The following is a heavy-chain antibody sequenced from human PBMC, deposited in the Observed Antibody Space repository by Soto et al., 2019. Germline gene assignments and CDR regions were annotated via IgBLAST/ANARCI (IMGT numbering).Heavy chain of an antibody. CDR2: VVPKFRTA. CDR3: ARAPLGGPTAYSAETQRPFDC. J-gene: IGHJ4*02. V-gene: IGHV1-69*01. D-gene: IGHD4-4*01. Sequence: QVQLVQSGAEVRKPGSSVKVSCKASGGTFDNHGITWVRQAPGQGLEWMGGVVPKFRTADYAQRFQGRVTMTADESTTTAYMELRSLTSEDTAVYFCARAPLGGPTAYSAETQRPFDCWGQGTLVTVSS. CDR1: GGTFDNHG.